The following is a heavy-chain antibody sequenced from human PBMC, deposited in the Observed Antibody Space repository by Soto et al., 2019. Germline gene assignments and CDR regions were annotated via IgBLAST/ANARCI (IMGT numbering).Heavy chain of an antibody. CDR1: GYTFTSYA. J-gene: IGHJ6*02. Sequence: QVQLVQSGAEEKKPGASVKVSCKASGYTFTSYAMHWVRQAPGQRLEWMGWINAGNGNTKYSQKFQGRITITRDTSASTAYMELSSLRSEDTAVYYCASSATTADYYSGMDVWGRGTTVTVSS. D-gene: IGHD1-26*01. CDR3: ASSATTADYYSGMDV. V-gene: IGHV1-3*05. CDR2: INAGNGNT.